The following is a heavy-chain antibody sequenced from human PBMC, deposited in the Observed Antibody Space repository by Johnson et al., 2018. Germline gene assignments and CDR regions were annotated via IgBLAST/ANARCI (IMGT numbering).Heavy chain of an antibody. CDR3: ARDWGGSGSYLFAFDI. J-gene: IGHJ3*02. D-gene: IGHD1-26*01. Sequence: QVQLVESGGGVVQPGRSLRLSCAASGFTFSSYGMHWVRQAPGKGLEWVAVIWYDGSNKYYADSVKGRFTISRDNSKNTLYLQMNSLRAEDTAVYYCARDWGGSGSYLFAFDIWGQGTMVTVSS. CDR2: IWYDGSNK. CDR1: GFTFSSYG. V-gene: IGHV3-33*01.